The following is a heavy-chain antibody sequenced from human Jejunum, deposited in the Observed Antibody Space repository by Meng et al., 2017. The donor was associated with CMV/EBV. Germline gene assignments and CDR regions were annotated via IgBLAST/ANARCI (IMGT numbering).Heavy chain of an antibody. J-gene: IGHJ4*02. CDR1: GFTFSNAW. V-gene: IGHV3-15*01. D-gene: IGHD2-15*01. Sequence: GQSVESGGGLLKPGGSLRVSCAASGFTFSNAWMTWVRQAPGKGLEWVGRIRSTTDGGTTDYAAPVKGRFTISREDSKNTLYLQMNSLKTEDTAVYYCSGGGYTFDSWGQGTLVTVSS. CDR3: SGGGYTFDS. CDR2: IRSTTDGGTT.